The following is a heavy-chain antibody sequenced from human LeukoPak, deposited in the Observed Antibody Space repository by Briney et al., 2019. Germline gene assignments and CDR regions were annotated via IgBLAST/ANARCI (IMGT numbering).Heavy chain of an antibody. V-gene: IGHV3-9*01. Sequence: PGGSLRLSCAASGFTFDDYAMHWVRQAPGKGLEWVSGISWNSGSIGYADSVKGRFTISRDNAKTSLNLQMNSLRAEDTAVYYCARDLSGVTGYTYGRGIDYWGQGTLVTVSS. CDR2: ISWNSGSI. CDR3: ARDLSGVTGYTYGRGIDY. D-gene: IGHD5-18*01. J-gene: IGHJ4*02. CDR1: GFTFDDYA.